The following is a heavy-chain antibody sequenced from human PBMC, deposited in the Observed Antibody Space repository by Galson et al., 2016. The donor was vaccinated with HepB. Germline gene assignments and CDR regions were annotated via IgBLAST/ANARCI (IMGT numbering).Heavy chain of an antibody. CDR3: ARHSRHFDVVTGPSPGYFDF. V-gene: IGHV4-39*01. CDR2: SYYSGST. J-gene: IGHJ4*02. Sequence: LSLTCIVSGDSIVNSGYYWGWIRQTPGKGLEWIGSSYYSGSTYYNASLRSRITISVDTSKNQFSLKLSTVTAADTALYFCARHSRHFDVVTGPSPGYFDFWGQGTLVTASS. D-gene: IGHD3-9*01. CDR1: GDSIVNSGYY.